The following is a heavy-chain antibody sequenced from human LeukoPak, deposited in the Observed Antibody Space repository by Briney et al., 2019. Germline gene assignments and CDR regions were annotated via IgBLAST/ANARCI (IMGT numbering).Heavy chain of an antibody. CDR3: ARLTATVTTSPVY. D-gene: IGHD4-17*01. CDR1: GGSISSGGYY. J-gene: IGHJ4*02. V-gene: IGHV4-31*03. Sequence: SETLSLTCTVSGGSISSGGYYWSWIRQHPGKGPEWIGYIYYSGSTYYNPSLKSRVTISVDTSKNQFSLKLSSVTAADTAVYYCARLTATVTTSPVYWGQGTLVTVSS. CDR2: IYYSGST.